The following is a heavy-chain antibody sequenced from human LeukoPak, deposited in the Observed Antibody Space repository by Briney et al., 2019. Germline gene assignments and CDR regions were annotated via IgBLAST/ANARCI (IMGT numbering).Heavy chain of an antibody. V-gene: IGHV3-23*01. CDR2: ISGSGDST. D-gene: IGHD3-16*02. Sequence: GGSLRLSCAASGFTFSSYAMSWVRQAPGKGLEWVSAISGSGDSTYYADSVKGRLTISRDNSKNTLYLQMNSLRAEDTAVYYCAKRGAEVGVTVTPGDYWGQGTLVTVSS. CDR3: AKRGAEVGVTVTPGDY. CDR1: GFTFSSYA. J-gene: IGHJ4*02.